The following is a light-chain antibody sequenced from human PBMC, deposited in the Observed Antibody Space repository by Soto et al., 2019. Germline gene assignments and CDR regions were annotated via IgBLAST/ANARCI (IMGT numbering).Light chain of an antibody. V-gene: IGLV2-23*01. CDR2: EGS. CDR1: SSDVGSYNL. CDR3: CSYAGSRVL. J-gene: IGLJ2*01. Sequence: QSVLTQPASVSGSPGQSITISYTGTSSDVGSYNLVSWYQQHPGKAPKLMIYEGSKRPSGVSSRFSGSKSGNTASLTISGLQAEDEADYYCCSYAGSRVLFGGGTKLTVL.